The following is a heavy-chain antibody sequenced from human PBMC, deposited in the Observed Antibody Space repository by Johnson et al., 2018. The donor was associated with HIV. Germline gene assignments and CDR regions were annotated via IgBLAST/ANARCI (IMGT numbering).Heavy chain of an antibody. J-gene: IGHJ3*02. Sequence: VQLVESGGGVVQPGRSLRLSCAASGFTFSSYAMHWVSQAPGKGLEWVAVISYDGSNKYYSGSVKGRFTISRDNSKNTLDLQMNSLTHEDTAVYYCAKSPLKVAAKGAFDIWGQGTVVTVSS. CDR1: GFTFSSYA. V-gene: IGHV3-30-3*02. CDR2: ISYDGSNK. D-gene: IGHD1-26*01. CDR3: AKSPLKVAAKGAFDI.